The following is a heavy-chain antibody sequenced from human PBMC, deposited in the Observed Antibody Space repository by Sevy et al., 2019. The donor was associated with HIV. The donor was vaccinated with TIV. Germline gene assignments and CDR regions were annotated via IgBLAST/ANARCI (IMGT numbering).Heavy chain of an antibody. J-gene: IGHJ3*02. V-gene: IGHV1-18*04. CDR2: ISTYSGNT. CDR3: TRVKWGGDDFDI. D-gene: IGHD7-27*01. CDR1: GYPFTNYG. Sequence: ASVKVSCQASGYPFTNYGISWVRQAPGQGLEWMAWISTYSGNTNYAQKFQGRVTITTDTSTSTVYVELMSLRSDDTALYYCTRVKWGGDDFDIWGQGTLVTVSS.